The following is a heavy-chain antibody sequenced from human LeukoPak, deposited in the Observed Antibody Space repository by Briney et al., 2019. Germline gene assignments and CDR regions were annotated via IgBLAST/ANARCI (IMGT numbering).Heavy chain of an antibody. D-gene: IGHD2-15*01. CDR3: ARNTSTTHYDY. Sequence: ASVKVSCKTSGYTFTIFGITWVRQAPGQGLEWMGWINGYNGYTNYAQRFQGRVSMTTDTSTSTAYMELGSLSSDDTAVYYCARNTSTTHYDYWGQGTLVTVSS. CDR2: INGYNGYT. V-gene: IGHV1-18*01. J-gene: IGHJ4*02. CDR1: GYTFTIFG.